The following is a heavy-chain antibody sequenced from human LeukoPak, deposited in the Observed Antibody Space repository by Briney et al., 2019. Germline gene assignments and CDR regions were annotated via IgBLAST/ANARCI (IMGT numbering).Heavy chain of an antibody. V-gene: IGHV1-2*02. Sequence: GASVKVSCKASGYTFTDYYMHWVRQAPGQGLEWMGWINPNSGGTNYAQKFQDRVTMTRDTSISTAYTELSRLRSDDTAVYYCARAIAGAGSKGYFDYWGQGTLVTVSS. J-gene: IGHJ4*02. D-gene: IGHD6-13*01. CDR1: GYTFTDYY. CDR2: INPNSGGT. CDR3: ARAIAGAGSKGYFDY.